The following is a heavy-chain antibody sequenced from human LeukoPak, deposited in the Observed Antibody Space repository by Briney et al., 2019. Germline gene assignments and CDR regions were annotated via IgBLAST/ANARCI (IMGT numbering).Heavy chain of an antibody. D-gene: IGHD3-22*01. Sequence: GGSLRLSCAASGFTFSIHWMHWVRQAPGKGLVWVSRINNDETTIDYADSVKGRFTISRDNVKNTVYLQMNSLRAEDTAVYYCVRALSGFDDYWGQGTPVTVSS. CDR1: GFTFSIHW. CDR3: VRALSGFDDY. J-gene: IGHJ4*02. V-gene: IGHV3-74*01. CDR2: INNDETTI.